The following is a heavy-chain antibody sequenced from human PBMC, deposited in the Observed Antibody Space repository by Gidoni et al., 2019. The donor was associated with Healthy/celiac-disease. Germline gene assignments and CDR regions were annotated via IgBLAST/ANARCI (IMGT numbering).Heavy chain of an antibody. CDR1: GGSISSGGYY. J-gene: IGHJ4*02. CDR2: IYYSGST. V-gene: IGHV4-31*03. D-gene: IGHD2-2*01. Sequence: QVQLQESGPGLVKPSQTLSLTCTVSGGSISSGGYYWRWIRQHPGKGLEWIGYIYYSGSTYYNPSLKSRVTISVDTSKNQFSLKLSSVTAADTAVYYCAGKVVPAGETPLWGQGTLVTVSS. CDR3: AGKVVPAGETPL.